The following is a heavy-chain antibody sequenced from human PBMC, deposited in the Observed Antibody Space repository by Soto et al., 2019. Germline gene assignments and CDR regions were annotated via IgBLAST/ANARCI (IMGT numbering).Heavy chain of an antibody. CDR2: ITYDGDNK. D-gene: IGHD3-16*01. J-gene: IGHJ6*02. V-gene: IGHV3-30-3*01. Sequence: QVHLVESGGGVVQPGRSLTLSCAASGFTFRNYAMHWVRQAPGKGLEWVATITYDGDNKYYTDSVKGPFTISRDNSKNSLYLRRNSLRPEDTAVYYCARPWGQLSAYYYGMDTWGQGTTVTVSS. CDR1: GFTFRNYA. CDR3: ARPWGQLSAYYYGMDT.